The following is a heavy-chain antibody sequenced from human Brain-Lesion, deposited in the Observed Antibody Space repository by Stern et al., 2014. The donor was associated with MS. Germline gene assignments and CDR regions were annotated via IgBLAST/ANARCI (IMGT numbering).Heavy chain of an antibody. D-gene: IGHD1-26*01. V-gene: IGHV1-24*01. CDR1: GYTLTELS. CDR2: FDPEDGET. J-gene: IGHJ4*02. CDR3: ATLSPGAGGNYYRHFDY. Sequence: QVQLMQPGAEVKKPGASVKVSCKVSGYTLTELSMHWVRQAPRKGLEWMGGFDPEDGETIYAQKFQGRGTMTEDTSTDTAYMELSSLRSEDTAVYYCATLSPGAGGNYYRHFDYWGQGTLVTVSS.